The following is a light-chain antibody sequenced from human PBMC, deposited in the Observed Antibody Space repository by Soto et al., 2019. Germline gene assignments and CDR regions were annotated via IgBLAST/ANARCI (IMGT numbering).Light chain of an antibody. J-gene: IGLJ1*01. CDR1: SSDVGGYNY. CDR3: SSYTGSSTYV. V-gene: IGLV2-14*01. CDR2: DVS. Sequence: QSVLTQPASVSGSLGQSITISCTGTSSDVGGYNYVSWYQQYPGKAPKLMIYDVSNRRSGVSNRFSGSKSGNTASLTISGLQAEDESDYYCSSYTGSSTYVFGTGTKVTVL.